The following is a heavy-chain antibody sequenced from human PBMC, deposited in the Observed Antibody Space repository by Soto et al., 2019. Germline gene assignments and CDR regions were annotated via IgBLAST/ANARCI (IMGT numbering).Heavy chain of an antibody. Sequence: NPSETLRLSCAASGFTFSNAWMSWVRQAPGKGLEWVGRIKSKADGGTIDYAAPVEGRFIISRDDSRNMVFLQMNSLKSEDTALYYCITDLGAARYFEFCGQGTLVTVSS. CDR3: ITDLGAARYFEF. CDR1: GFTFSNAW. CDR2: IKSKADGGTI. J-gene: IGHJ4*02. D-gene: IGHD6-6*01. V-gene: IGHV3-15*01.